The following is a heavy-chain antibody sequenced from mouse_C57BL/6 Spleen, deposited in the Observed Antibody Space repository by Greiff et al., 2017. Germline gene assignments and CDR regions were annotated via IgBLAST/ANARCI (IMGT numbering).Heavy chain of an antibody. CDR3: TRRRGGRGYFDV. Sequence: VQLVESGAELVRPGASVTLSCKASGYTFTDYEMHWVKQTPVHGLEWIGAIDPETGGTAYNQKFKGKAILTADKSSSTAYMELRSLTSEDSAVYYCTRRRGGRGYFDVWGTGTTVTVSS. V-gene: IGHV1-15*01. CDR2: IDPETGGT. CDR1: GYTFTDYE. J-gene: IGHJ1*03.